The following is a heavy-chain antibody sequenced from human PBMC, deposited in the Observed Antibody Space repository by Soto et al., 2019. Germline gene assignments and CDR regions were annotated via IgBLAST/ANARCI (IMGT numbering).Heavy chain of an antibody. V-gene: IGHV3-33*01. Sequence: QVQLVESGGGMVQPGRSLRLSCAASGFTFSSYGMHWVRQAPGKGLEWVAVIWYDGSNKYYADSVKGRFTISRDNSKNTLYLQMNSLRAEDTAVYYCARVQQWLHPFDYWGQGTLVTVSS. CDR3: ARVQQWLHPFDY. D-gene: IGHD6-19*01. CDR2: IWYDGSNK. CDR1: GFTFSSYG. J-gene: IGHJ4*02.